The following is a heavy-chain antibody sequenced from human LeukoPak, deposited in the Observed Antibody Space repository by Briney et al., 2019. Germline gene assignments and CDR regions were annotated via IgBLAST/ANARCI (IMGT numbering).Heavy chain of an antibody. V-gene: IGHV4-4*02. D-gene: IGHD3-10*01. J-gene: IGHJ3*02. CDR3: ARDPGARLLWGRLVAFDI. CDR1: GGSISSSNW. Sequence: PSETLSLTCAVSGGSISSSNWWSWVRQPPGKGLEWIGEIYHSGSTNYNPSLKSRVTISVDKSKNQFSLKLSSVTAADTAVYYCARDPGARLLWGRLVAFDIWGQGTMVTVSS. CDR2: IYHSGST.